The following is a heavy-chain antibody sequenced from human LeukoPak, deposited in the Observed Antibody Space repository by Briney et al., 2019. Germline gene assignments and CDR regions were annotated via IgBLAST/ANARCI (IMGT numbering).Heavy chain of an antibody. Sequence: ASVKVSCKASGYTFTGYYMHWVRQAPGQGLEWMGWINPNSGGTNYARKFQGRVTMTRDTSISTAYMELSRLRSDDTAVYYCARDIARYGGGFDYWGQGTLVTVSS. CDR3: ARDIARYGGGFDY. CDR1: GYTFTGYY. V-gene: IGHV1-2*02. D-gene: IGHD5-18*01. J-gene: IGHJ4*02. CDR2: INPNSGGT.